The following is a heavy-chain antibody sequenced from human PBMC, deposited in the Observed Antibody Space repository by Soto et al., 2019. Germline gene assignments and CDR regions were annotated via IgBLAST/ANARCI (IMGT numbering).Heavy chain of an antibody. CDR1: GGTFSSYA. D-gene: IGHD5-18*01. CDR2: IIPIFGTA. V-gene: IGHV1-69*13. Sequence: GASVKVSCKASGGTFSSYAISWVRQAPGQGLEWMGGIIPIFGTANYAQKFQGRVTITADESTSTAYMELSSLRSEDTAVYYCARVDTAIATPHYYGMDVWGQGTTVTVSS. J-gene: IGHJ6*02. CDR3: ARVDTAIATPHYYGMDV.